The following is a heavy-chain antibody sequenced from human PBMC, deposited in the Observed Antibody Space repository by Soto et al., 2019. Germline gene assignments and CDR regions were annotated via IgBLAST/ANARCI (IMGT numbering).Heavy chain of an antibody. CDR1: GGTFSSYA. CDR3: ARDVNYYDSSGYL. V-gene: IGHV1-69*06. CDR2: IIPIFGTA. Sequence: SVKVSCKASGGTFSSYAISWVRQAPGQGLEWMGGIIPIFGTANYAQKFQGRVTITADKSTSTAYMELSSLRSEDTAVYYCARDVNYYDSSGYLWGQGTLVTVSS. D-gene: IGHD3-22*01. J-gene: IGHJ1*01.